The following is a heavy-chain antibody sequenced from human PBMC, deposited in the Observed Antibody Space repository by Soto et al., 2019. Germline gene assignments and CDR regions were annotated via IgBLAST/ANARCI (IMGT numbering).Heavy chain of an antibody. CDR2: INSDGSHT. Sequence: EVQLVESGGGLVQPGGSLRLSCAASGFTFFAYWIHWVRQVPGKGLVWVSRINSDGSHTSYADSVRGRFTISRDNSKNTVYLQMNSLTAEDTAVYYCAKDGDYGDYASENWFDSWGQGSLVTVYS. J-gene: IGHJ5*01. V-gene: IGHV3-74*01. CDR3: AKDGDYGDYASENWFDS. CDR1: GFTFFAYW. D-gene: IGHD4-17*01.